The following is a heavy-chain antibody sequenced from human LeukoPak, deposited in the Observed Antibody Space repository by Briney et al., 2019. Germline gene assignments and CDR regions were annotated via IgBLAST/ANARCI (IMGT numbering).Heavy chain of an antibody. CDR1: GGSISNGGYS. CDR3: ARVYPATY. V-gene: IGHV4-30-2*01. Sequence: SETLSLTCAVSGGSISNGGYSWSWSRQPPGKGLEWIGYIYHSGSTYYNPSLKSRVTISVDTSKNQFSLKLSSVTAADTAVYYCARVYPATYWGQGTLVTVSS. CDR2: IYHSGST. D-gene: IGHD5-24*01. J-gene: IGHJ4*02.